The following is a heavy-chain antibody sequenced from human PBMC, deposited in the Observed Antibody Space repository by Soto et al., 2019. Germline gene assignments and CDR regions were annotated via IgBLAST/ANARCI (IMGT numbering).Heavy chain of an antibody. CDR1: GFNLSSYV. CDR3: ARDPRGGRPCDS. J-gene: IGHJ4*02. D-gene: IGHD3-10*01. Sequence: EVQLVESGGGLVKPGGSLRLSCTASGFNLSSYVMDWVRQAPGKRLEWVSCISSTSSYKYYADSVRGRFIISRDNAKNSVYLQLTSLSAEDTAVYYCARDPRGGRPCDSWGQGTLVTVSS. CDR2: ISSTSSYK. V-gene: IGHV3-21*01.